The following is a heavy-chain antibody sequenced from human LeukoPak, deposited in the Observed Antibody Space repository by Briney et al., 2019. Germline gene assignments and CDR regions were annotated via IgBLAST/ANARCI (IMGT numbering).Heavy chain of an antibody. V-gene: IGHV4-59*01. CDR2: IYYSGST. J-gene: IGHJ4*02. D-gene: IGHD3-10*01. Sequence: SETLSLTCTVPGGSIRSDCWSWIRQPPGKGLEWIGYIYYSGSTNYNTSLKSRVTISVDTSKNQFSLKLSSVTAADTAVYYCAREVRGYNSPIDYWGQGTLVTVSS. CDR1: GGSIRSDC. CDR3: AREVRGYNSPIDY.